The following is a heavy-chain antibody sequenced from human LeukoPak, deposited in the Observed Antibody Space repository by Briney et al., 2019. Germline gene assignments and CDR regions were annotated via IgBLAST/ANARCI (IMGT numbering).Heavy chain of an antibody. V-gene: IGHV4-34*01. D-gene: IGHD3-22*01. Sequence: SETLSLTCAVYGGSFSNYYWSWIRQPPGKGLEWIGEINHSGGTNYNPSLKSRVTISVDTSKNQFSLKLSSVTAADTAVYYCARDLEDSSPFGAFDMWGQGTMVTVSS. CDR1: GGSFSNYY. J-gene: IGHJ3*02. CDR2: INHSGGT. CDR3: ARDLEDSSPFGAFDM.